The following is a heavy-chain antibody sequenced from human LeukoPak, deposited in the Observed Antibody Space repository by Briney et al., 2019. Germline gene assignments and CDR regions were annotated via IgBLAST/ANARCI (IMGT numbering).Heavy chain of an antibody. J-gene: IGHJ4*02. Sequence: GGSLRLSCAASGFTFSSYWMHWVRQAPGKGLVWVSRISSDGSSTSYADSVKGRFTISRDNAKNTLYLQMNSLRAEDTAVYYCTMFPVGAVDYWGQGTLVTVSS. CDR3: TMFPVGAVDY. CDR1: GFTFSSYW. CDR2: ISSDGSST. V-gene: IGHV3-74*01. D-gene: IGHD1-26*01.